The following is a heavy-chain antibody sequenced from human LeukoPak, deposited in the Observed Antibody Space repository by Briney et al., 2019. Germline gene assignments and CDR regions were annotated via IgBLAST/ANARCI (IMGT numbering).Heavy chain of an antibody. Sequence: GASVKVSCKASGYTFTSYYMHWVRQAPGQGLEWMGIINPSGGDTSYAQKFQGRLTMTRGTSTNTVYMELTSLRSEDTAVYYCARDGYCSGGSCQNFDYWGQGTLVTVSS. J-gene: IGHJ4*02. V-gene: IGHV1-46*01. CDR3: ARDGYCSGGSCQNFDY. CDR1: GYTFTSYY. D-gene: IGHD2-15*01. CDR2: INPSGGDT.